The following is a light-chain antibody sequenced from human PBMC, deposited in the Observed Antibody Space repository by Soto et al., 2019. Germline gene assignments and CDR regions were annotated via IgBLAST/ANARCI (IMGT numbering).Light chain of an antibody. V-gene: IGKV1-27*01. CDR3: QKYNSDPLP. CDR2: GAT. J-gene: IGKJ4*01. CDR1: QGISNY. Sequence: DIRMTQSPSSLSASVGDRVTITCRASQGISNYLAWYQQKPGKAPQLLIYGATTLQSGVPSRFSGSGSGTDVTLTIASLQPEDVATYYWQKYNSDPLPFGGGTKVEIK.